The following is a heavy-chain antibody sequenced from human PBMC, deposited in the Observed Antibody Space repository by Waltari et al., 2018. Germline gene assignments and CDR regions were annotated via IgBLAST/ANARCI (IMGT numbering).Heavy chain of an antibody. Sequence: QALMVDPWSGLVKPGAALQRLCVADAFTYCHYSVSWIRQAPGMGLEWLSYISGSGNTIYYADSVKGRFTISRDNAKNSLYLEMNSLTAEDTAVYYWARDRLDRAYRGFDPWGQGTLVIVSS. D-gene: IGHD5-18*01. CDR1: AFTYCHYS. J-gene: IGHJ5*02. CDR3: ARDRLDRAYRGFDP. CDR2: ISGSGNTI. V-gene: IGHV3-11*01.